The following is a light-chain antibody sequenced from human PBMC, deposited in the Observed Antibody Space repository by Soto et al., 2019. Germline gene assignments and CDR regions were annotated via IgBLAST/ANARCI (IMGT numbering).Light chain of an antibody. Sequence: DIQMTQSPSSLSASVGDRVTITCRASQSISFYLNWYQQKPGNAPKVLIYAASNLQTGVPSRFSGSGSGTDFTLTINSLQPEHFATYSCQQSYSTPITFGQGTRLEI. CDR1: QSISFY. J-gene: IGKJ5*01. CDR2: AAS. V-gene: IGKV1-39*01. CDR3: QQSYSTPIT.